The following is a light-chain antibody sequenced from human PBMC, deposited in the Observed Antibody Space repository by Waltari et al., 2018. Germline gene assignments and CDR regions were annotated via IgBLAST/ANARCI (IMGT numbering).Light chain of an antibody. CDR2: EVS. Sequence: QSALTQPPSVSGSPGQSVTISCTGTSSDVGSYERVSWYQQSPGTAPHLMIYEVSTRPSGVPDRFSGAKSGTTASLIISGLQAEDEADYYCSSYTSSSTLWVFGGGTSLTVL. J-gene: IGLJ3*02. CDR1: SSDVGSYER. V-gene: IGLV2-18*02. CDR3: SSYTSSSTLWV.